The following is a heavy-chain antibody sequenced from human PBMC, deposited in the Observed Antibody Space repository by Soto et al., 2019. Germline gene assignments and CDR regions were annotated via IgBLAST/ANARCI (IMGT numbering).Heavy chain of an antibody. CDR3: VRAQSRQLLLAWFDA. CDR2: IYPDTGGT. CDR1: GYTFIAHF. D-gene: IGHD2-2*01. J-gene: IGHJ5*02. V-gene: IGHV1-2*02. Sequence: QVQLVQSGAEVKKPGASVTVSCEASGYTFIAHFIHWVRQAPGQGLEWMGWIYPDTGGTNYAQKFRDRVTMTRDTSVRTAYMEVNALKSDDTAVYYCVRAQSRQLLLAWFDAWGQGTLVTVSS.